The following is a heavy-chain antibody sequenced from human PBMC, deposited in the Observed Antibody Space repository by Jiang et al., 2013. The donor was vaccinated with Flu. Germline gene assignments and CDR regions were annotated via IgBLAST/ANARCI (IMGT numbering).Heavy chain of an antibody. CDR2: IYTSGST. CDR1: GGSISSYY. Sequence: GPGLVKPSETLSLTCTVSGGSISSYYWSWIRQPAGKGLEWIGRIYTSGSTNYNPSLKSRVTMSVDTSKNQFSLKLSSVTAADTAVYYCARESPSITIFSGSYANFDYWGQGTLVTVSS. J-gene: IGHJ4*02. CDR3: ARESPSITIFSGSYANFDY. D-gene: IGHD3-9*01. V-gene: IGHV4-4*07.